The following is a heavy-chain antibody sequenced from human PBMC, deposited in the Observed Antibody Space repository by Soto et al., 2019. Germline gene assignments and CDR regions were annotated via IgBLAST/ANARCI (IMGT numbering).Heavy chain of an antibody. CDR2: ISWNSGTI. CDR1: GFSFDDYA. J-gene: IGHJ6*02. D-gene: IGHD2-21*02. V-gene: IGHV3-9*01. Sequence: EVQVVESGGGLVQPGRSLRLSGAASGFSFDDYAMHWVRQAPGKGLEWVSGISWNSGTIGYADSVKGRFTISRDNAKNSLYLQMNSLRAEDTALYYCAKSTGATANGMGDWGQGTTVTVSS. CDR3: AKSTGATANGMGD.